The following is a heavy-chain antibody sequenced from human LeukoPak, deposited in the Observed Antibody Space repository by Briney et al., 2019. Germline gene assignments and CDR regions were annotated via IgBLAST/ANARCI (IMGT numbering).Heavy chain of an antibody. Sequence: GGSLRLSCAASGFTFDDYAMHWVRQAPGKGLEWVSGISWNSGSIGYADSVKGRFTISRDNAKNSLYLQMNSLRAEDTALYYCAKVAAAGTFDYWGQGTLVTISS. V-gene: IGHV3-9*01. CDR2: ISWNSGSI. CDR1: GFTFDDYA. CDR3: AKVAAAGTFDY. D-gene: IGHD6-13*01. J-gene: IGHJ4*02.